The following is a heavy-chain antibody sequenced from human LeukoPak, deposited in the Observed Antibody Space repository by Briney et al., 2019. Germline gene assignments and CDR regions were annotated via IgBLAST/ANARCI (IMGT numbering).Heavy chain of an antibody. V-gene: IGHV4-34*01. CDR1: GGSFRVYY. CDR3: ARGRRWLQLSAFDI. J-gene: IGHJ3*02. CDR2: INHSGST. D-gene: IGHD5-24*01. Sequence: PSETLSLTCAVYGGSFRVYYGSWIGQPPGKGLDWMGEINHSGSTNYNPSLKSRVTISVDTSKNQFSLKLSSVTAADTAVYYCARGRRWLQLSAFDIWGQGTMVTVSS.